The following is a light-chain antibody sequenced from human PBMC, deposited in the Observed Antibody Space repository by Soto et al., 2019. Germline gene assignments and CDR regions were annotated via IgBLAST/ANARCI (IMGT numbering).Light chain of an antibody. J-gene: IGKJ5*01. CDR1: QSVSSY. Sequence: VLAQAAATMSLNPGERATLSCRASQSVSSYLAWYQQKPGQAPRLLIYDASNRATGIPARFSGSGSGTDFTLTISSLEPEDFAVYYCQQRSNWPIPFGQGTLLAVK. CDR3: QQRSNWPIP. V-gene: IGKV3-11*01. CDR2: DAS.